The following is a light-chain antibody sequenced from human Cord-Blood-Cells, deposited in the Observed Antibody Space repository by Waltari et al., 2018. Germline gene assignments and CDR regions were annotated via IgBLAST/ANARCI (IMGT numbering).Light chain of an antibody. Sequence: QSALTQPASVSGSPGQSLTISCTGTSSAVGSYNLVSWYQQHPGKAPKLMIYEGSKRPSWVANRFSGAKCGNTASLTSSGLQAEDEADYYCCSCAGSSTYVVFGGGTKLTVL. CDR2: EGS. CDR1: SSAVGSYNL. V-gene: IGLV2-23*01. J-gene: IGLJ2*01. CDR3: CSCAGSSTYVV.